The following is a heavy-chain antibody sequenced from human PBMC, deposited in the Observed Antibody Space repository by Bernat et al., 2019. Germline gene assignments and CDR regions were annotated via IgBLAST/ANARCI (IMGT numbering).Heavy chain of an antibody. Sequence: VQMVASGGGLVQPGGSLRLSCTAPGFTISTFWMNWVRLAPGTGLEWVANINGDGSETNYVDSGKGRFTVSRDNAANSAYLQMKSLRDEDTAMYYCVAGHYSQRWGQGTLVTVSS. V-gene: IGHV3-7*03. CDR3: VAGHYSQR. J-gene: IGHJ4*02. CDR1: GFTISTFW. CDR2: INGDGSET. D-gene: IGHD3-3*01.